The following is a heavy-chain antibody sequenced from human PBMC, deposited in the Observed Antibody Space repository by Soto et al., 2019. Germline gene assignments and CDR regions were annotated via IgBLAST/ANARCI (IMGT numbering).Heavy chain of an antibody. J-gene: IGHJ4*02. CDR3: ERAPKVLSLSYFDY. V-gene: IGHV4-59*01. CDR1: GGSISNFY. Sequence: PSETLSLTCTVSGGSISNFYWSWIRQPPGKGLEWIGYISYSGNTNYNPSLKSRVSISVDTSKNQLSLNLTSVNAADTAVYYCERAPKVLSLSYFDYWAQGTPVTVSS. CDR2: ISYSGNT.